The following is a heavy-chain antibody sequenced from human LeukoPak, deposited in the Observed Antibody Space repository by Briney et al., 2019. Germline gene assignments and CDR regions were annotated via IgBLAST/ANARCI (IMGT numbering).Heavy chain of an antibody. V-gene: IGHV5-10-1*01. J-gene: IGHJ4*02. D-gene: IGHD4-11*01. CDR1: GYRFTSYW. CDR3: AIKHDYTDYLEY. CDR2: IDPTDSYT. Sequence: RGESLKISCKGSGYRFTSYWINWVRQMPGKGLEWMGKIDPTDSYTDYSPSCQGHVIISADKSISTAYLQWSSLKASDTAIYYYAIKHDYTDYLEYWGQGTLVTVSS.